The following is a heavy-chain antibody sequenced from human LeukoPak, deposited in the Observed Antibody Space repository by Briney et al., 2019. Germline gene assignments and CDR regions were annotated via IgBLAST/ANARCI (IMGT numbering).Heavy chain of an antibody. CDR1: GYTFISYY. V-gene: IGHV1-46*01. CDR3: ARDSYAVAGTLPLP. D-gene: IGHD6-19*01. CDR2: INPSGGST. J-gene: IGHJ5*02. Sequence: GASVKVSCKASGYTFISYYMHWVRQAAGQGREGMGIINPSGGSTSYAQKFQGRVTMTRHLSTRTVHMELRSLRSDDTAVYYCARDSYAVAGTLPLPWDQGTLVTVPS.